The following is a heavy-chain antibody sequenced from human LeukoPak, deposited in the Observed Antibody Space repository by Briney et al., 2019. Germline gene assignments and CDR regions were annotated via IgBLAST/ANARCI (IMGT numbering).Heavy chain of an antibody. V-gene: IGHV4-30-2*01. CDR3: ARGIAAAPRYYYYGMDV. CDR2: IYHSGST. CDR1: GGSISSGGYS. Sequence: ESSETLSLTCAVSGGSISSGGYSWSWIRQPPGKGLEWIGYIYHSGSTYYNPSLKSRVTISVDRSKNQFSLKLSSVTAADTAVYYCARGIAAAPRYYYYGMDVWGQGTTVTVSS. J-gene: IGHJ6*02. D-gene: IGHD6-13*01.